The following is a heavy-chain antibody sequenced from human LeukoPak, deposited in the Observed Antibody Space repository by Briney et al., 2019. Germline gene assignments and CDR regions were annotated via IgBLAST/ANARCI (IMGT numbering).Heavy chain of an antibody. CDR1: GYTFTSYD. CDR3: ARFLRFGEFIFDY. V-gene: IGHV1-8*01. J-gene: IGHJ4*02. CDR2: MNPNGGNT. Sequence: ASVKVSCKASGYTFTSYDINWVRQATGQGLEWMGWMNPNGGNTGYAQKFQGRVTMTRNTSISTAYIELSSLRSEDTAVYYCARFLRFGEFIFDYWGQGTLVTVSS. D-gene: IGHD3-10*01.